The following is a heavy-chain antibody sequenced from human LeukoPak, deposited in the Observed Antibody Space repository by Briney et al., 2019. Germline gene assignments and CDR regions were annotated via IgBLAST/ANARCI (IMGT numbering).Heavy chain of an antibody. CDR1: GFTVSSNY. D-gene: IGHD3-10*01. Sequence: GGSLRLSCAASGFTVSSNYMSWVRQAPGKGLEWVSSISSSSSYIYYADSVKGRFTISRDNAKNSLYLQMNSLRAEDTAVYYCASGRGSARYYFDYWGQGTLVTVSS. CDR3: ASGRGSARYYFDY. CDR2: ISSSSSYI. J-gene: IGHJ4*02. V-gene: IGHV3-21*01.